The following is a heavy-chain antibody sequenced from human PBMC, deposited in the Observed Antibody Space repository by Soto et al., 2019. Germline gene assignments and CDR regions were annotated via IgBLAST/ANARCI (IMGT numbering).Heavy chain of an antibody. J-gene: IGHJ5*01. CDR2: INPNSGGT. CDR1: GYTFTGYY. D-gene: IGHD6-19*01. V-gene: IGHV1-2*04. CDR3: AKGMAVAANWFDS. Sequence: ASVKVSCKASGYTFTGYYMHWVRQAPGQGLEWMGWINPNSGGTNYAQKFQGWVTMTRDTSISTAYMELSSLRAEDTAVYFCAKGMAVAANWFDSWGQGTLVTVSS.